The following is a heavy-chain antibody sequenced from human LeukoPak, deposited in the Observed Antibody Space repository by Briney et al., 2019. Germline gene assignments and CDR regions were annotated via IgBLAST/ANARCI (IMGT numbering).Heavy chain of an antibody. D-gene: IGHD4-17*01. CDR3: ARTTVTTLLIDY. V-gene: IGHV3-33*01. CDR1: EFTVSSYG. J-gene: IGHJ4*02. CDR2: IWYDGSNK. Sequence: GGSLRLSCAASEFTVSSYGMHWVRQAPGKGLEWVAVIWYDGSNKYYADSVKGRFTISRDNSKNTLYLQMNSLRAEDTAVYYCARTTVTTLLIDYWGQGTLVTVSS.